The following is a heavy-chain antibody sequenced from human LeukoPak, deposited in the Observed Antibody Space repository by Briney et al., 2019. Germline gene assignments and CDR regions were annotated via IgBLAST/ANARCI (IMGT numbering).Heavy chain of an antibody. Sequence: PGGSLRLSCAASGFTFDDYDMHWVRQAPGKGLEWVSGITWNSHSIAYADSVKGRFTISRDNAKNTLYLQMNSLRAEDTAVYFCVRVQLLADDIFDLWGQGTMVTVSS. J-gene: IGHJ3*01. CDR2: ITWNSHSI. CDR1: GFTFDDYD. V-gene: IGHV3-9*01. CDR3: VRVQLLADDIFDL. D-gene: IGHD6-19*01.